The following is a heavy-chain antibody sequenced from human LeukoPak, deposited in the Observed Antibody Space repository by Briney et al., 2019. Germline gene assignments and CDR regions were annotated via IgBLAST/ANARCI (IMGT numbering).Heavy chain of an antibody. CDR2: ISGSGGTT. CDR1: GFTFSNYA. Sequence: GGSLRLSCAASGFTFSNYAMSWVRQAPGKGLEWVSAISGSGGTTYYADSVKGRFTISRDNAKNSLFLQMNSLRVEDTAVYYCARDLGATVTYYYFDYWGQGTLVTVSS. D-gene: IGHD4-17*01. J-gene: IGHJ4*02. V-gene: IGHV3-23*01. CDR3: ARDLGATVTYYYFDY.